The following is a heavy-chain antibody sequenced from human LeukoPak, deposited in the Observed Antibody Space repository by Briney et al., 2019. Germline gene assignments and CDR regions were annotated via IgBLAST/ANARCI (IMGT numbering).Heavy chain of an antibody. V-gene: IGHV4-30-4*01. D-gene: IGHD6-13*01. CDR2: IYYSGSI. CDR1: GGSISRGDYW. CDR3: AKLAAAGQNWFHP. Sequence: TLSLTCTVSGGSISRGDYWWSWIRQPPGKGLEWIQYIYYSGSIYDNPSLKSRGTMSVHTSKNQFSLKLSSITAADTALYYCAKLAAAGQNWFHPWGQGTLVTVSS. J-gene: IGHJ5*02.